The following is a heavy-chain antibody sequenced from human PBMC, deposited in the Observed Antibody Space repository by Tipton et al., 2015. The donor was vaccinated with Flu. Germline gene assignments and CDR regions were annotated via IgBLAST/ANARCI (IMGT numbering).Heavy chain of an antibody. J-gene: IGHJ5*02. CDR3: ARAKAVASPLYNWFDP. Sequence: GLVKPSETLSLTCTVSGGSISSYYWSWIRQPPGKGLEWIGYIYYSGSTNYNPSLKSRVTISVDTSKNQFSLKLSSVTAADTAVYYCARAKAVASPLYNWFDPWGQGTLVTVSP. CDR2: IYYSGST. D-gene: IGHD6-19*01. V-gene: IGHV4-59*01. CDR1: GGSISSYY.